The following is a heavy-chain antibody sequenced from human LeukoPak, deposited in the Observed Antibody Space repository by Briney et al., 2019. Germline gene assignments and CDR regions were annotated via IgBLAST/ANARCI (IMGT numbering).Heavy chain of an antibody. Sequence: SETLSLTCTVSGGSISSSSYYWGWIRQPPGKGLEWIGSIYYSGSTYYNPSLKSRVTISVDTSKNQFSLKLSSVTAADTAVYYCARDRLGRYYDSSGYYPNRYYYYGMDVWGQGTTVTVSS. CDR2: IYYSGST. CDR1: GGSISSSSYY. V-gene: IGHV4-39*07. D-gene: IGHD3-22*01. J-gene: IGHJ6*02. CDR3: ARDRLGRYYDSSGYYPNRYYYYGMDV.